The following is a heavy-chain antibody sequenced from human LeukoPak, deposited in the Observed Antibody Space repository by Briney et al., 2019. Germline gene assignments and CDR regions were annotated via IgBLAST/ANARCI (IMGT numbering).Heavy chain of an antibody. D-gene: IGHD1-26*01. J-gene: IGHJ4*02. Sequence: GGSLRLSCAASGFTFSSYSMNWVRQAPGKGLEWVSSISSSSSYIYYADSVKGRFTISRDNAKNSLYLQMNSLRAEDTAVYYCAKDPGSYRYSGSYKDYWGQGTLVTVSS. CDR1: GFTFSSYS. CDR3: AKDPGSYRYSGSYKDY. CDR2: ISSSSSYI. V-gene: IGHV3-21*01.